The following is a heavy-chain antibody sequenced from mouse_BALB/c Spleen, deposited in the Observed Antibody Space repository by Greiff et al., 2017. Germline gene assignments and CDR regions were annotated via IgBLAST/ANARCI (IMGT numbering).Heavy chain of an antibody. J-gene: IGHJ4*01. Sequence: EVKLVESGGGLVKPGGSLKLSCAASGFTFSSYAMSWVRQSPEKRLEWVAEISSGGSYTYYPDTVTGRFTISRDNAKNTLYLEMSSLRSEDTAMYYCASTTAPSYAMDYWGQGTSVTVSS. CDR3: ASTTAPSYAMDY. D-gene: IGHD1-2*01. CDR2: ISSGGSYT. CDR1: GFTFSSYA. V-gene: IGHV5-9-4*01.